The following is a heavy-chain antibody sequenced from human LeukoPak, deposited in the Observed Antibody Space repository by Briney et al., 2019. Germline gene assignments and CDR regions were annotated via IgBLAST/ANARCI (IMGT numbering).Heavy chain of an antibody. CDR2: IYYSGST. Sequence: SETLSLTCTVSGGSISSYYWSWIRQPPGKGLEWIGYIYYSGSTDYNPSLKNRVTISVDTSKNQFSLKLNSVTAADTAVYYCAREEYGDYVGYWGQGTLVTVSS. CDR1: GGSISSYY. CDR3: AREEYGDYVGY. V-gene: IGHV4-59*01. D-gene: IGHD4-17*01. J-gene: IGHJ4*02.